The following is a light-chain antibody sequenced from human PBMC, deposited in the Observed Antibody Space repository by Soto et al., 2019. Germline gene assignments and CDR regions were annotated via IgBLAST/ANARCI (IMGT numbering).Light chain of an antibody. Sequence: IQLTQSPSSLSASVGDRVTITCRAGQAISSALAWYQQKPGKAPKLLLYDASSLDAGVPSRFSGSGSGTDVTLSITSLRPEDFATYYCQQFNDFPLTFGGGTKVQIK. V-gene: IGKV1D-13*01. CDR3: QQFNDFPLT. CDR2: DAS. J-gene: IGKJ4*01. CDR1: QAISSA.